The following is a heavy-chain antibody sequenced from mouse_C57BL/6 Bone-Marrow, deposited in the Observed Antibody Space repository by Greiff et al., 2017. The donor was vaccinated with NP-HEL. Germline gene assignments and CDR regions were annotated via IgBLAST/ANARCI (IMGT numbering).Heavy chain of an antibody. V-gene: IGHV1-69*01. CDR2: IDPSDSYT. D-gene: IGHD2-4*01. CDR3: ARAAYDYDRTWFAY. J-gene: IGHJ3*01. CDR1: GYTFTSYW. Sequence: QVQLQQSGAELVMPGASVKLSCKASGYTFTSYWMHWVKQRPGQGLEWIGEIDPSDSYTNYNQKFKGKSTLTVDKSSSTAYMQLSSLTSEDSAVYYCARAAYDYDRTWFAYWGQGTLVTVSA.